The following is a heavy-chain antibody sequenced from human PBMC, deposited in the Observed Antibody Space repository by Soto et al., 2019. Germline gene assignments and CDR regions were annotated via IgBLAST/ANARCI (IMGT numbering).Heavy chain of an antibody. CDR1: GFTFSDYY. Sequence: PGGSLRLSCAASGFTFSDYYMSWIRQAPGKGLEWVSYISSSGSTIYYADSVKGRFTISRDNAKNSLYLQMNSLRAEDTALYYCARDLWGYCGTDCYPLDVWGQGTTVTVSS. J-gene: IGHJ6*02. V-gene: IGHV3-11*01. CDR3: ARDLWGYCGTDCYPLDV. D-gene: IGHD2-21*02. CDR2: ISSSGSTI.